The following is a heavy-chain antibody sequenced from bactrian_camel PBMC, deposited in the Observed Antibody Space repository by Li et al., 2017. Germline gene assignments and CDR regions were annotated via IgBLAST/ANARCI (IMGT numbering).Heavy chain of an antibody. Sequence: HVQLVESGGGSVQAGGSLTLSCAASGLVYPFWSMAWFRQAPGKEREGVARIDSRGTTEYVDSVKGRFTVFKGNAGKTLYLQMNSLRPEDTAMYCCAAVAEGRTVEGGVSLWTLFESGYWGQGTQVTVS. D-gene: IGHD3*01. CDR3: AAVAEGRTVEGGVSLWTLFESGY. CDR1: GLVYPFWS. CDR2: IDSRGTT. J-gene: IGHJ4*01. V-gene: IGHV3S61*01.